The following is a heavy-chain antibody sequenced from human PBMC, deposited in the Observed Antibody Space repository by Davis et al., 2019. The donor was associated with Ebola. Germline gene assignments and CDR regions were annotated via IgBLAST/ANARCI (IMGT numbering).Heavy chain of an antibody. D-gene: IGHD6-19*01. CDR1: GGSISSYY. J-gene: IGHJ4*02. CDR2: IYYSGST. V-gene: IGHV4-59*08. Sequence: SETLSPTCTVPGGSISSYYWRWIRQPPGKGLEWIGYIYYSGSTNYNPSLKSRVTISVDTSKNQFSLKLSSVTAADTAVYYCARQQSSGWYYFDYWGQGTLVTVSS. CDR3: ARQQSSGWYYFDY.